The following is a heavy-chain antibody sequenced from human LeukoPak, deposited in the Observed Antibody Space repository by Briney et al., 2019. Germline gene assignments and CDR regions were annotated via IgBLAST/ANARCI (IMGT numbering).Heavy chain of an antibody. V-gene: IGHV3-23*01. J-gene: IGHJ4*02. Sequence: PGGSLRLSCAASGLTFSNYGMAWVRQAPGKGLEWVSAISGSGESTYNADSVKGRFTISRDNAKNSLFLQMNSLRAKDTAVYYCARDTSGPDYWGQGTLVTVSS. CDR3: ARDTSGPDY. D-gene: IGHD6-19*01. CDR1: GLTFSNYG. CDR2: ISGSGEST.